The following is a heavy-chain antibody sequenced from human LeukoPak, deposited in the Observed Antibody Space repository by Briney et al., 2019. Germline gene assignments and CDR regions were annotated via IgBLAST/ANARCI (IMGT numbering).Heavy chain of an antibody. CDR3: ARGTMVRGGLTDDYVWGTSRYNSFDY. J-gene: IGHJ4*02. CDR2: INPNSGGT. V-gene: IGHV1-2*02. CDR1: GYTFTGYY. D-gene: IGHD3-16*02. Sequence: ASVKVSCKASGYTFTGYYMHWVRQAPGQGLEWMGWINPNSGGTNYAQKFQGRVTMTRDTSISTAYMELSRLRSDDTAVYYCARGTMVRGGLTDDYVWGTSRYNSFDYWGQGTLLIVSS.